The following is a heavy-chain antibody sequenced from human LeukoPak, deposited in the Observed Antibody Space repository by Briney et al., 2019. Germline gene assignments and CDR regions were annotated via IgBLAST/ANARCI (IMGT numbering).Heavy chain of an antibody. J-gene: IGHJ3*02. D-gene: IGHD5-24*01. CDR3: ARDGDGDGFHNPSDAFDI. V-gene: IGHV4-39*07. Sequence: SETLSLTCTVSGGSISGSSYYWAWIRQPPGKGLEWIGSIYYSGNTYYNPSLKSRVAISVDTSKNQFSLELSSVTAADTAVYYCARDGDGDGFHNPSDAFDIWGQGTMVTVSS. CDR1: GGSISGSSYY. CDR2: IYYSGNT.